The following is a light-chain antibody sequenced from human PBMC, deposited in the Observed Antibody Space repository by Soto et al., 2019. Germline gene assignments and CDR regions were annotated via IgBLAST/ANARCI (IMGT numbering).Light chain of an antibody. Sequence: QSTLTQPPSASGSPGQSITISCTGTSSDVGASNYVSWYRQSPDTPPQLVIAEVSKRPSGVPDRSSGSKSANTASLTVSGLQADDEADYYCSSHAGGGKFVFGTGTKLTVL. CDR1: SSDVGASNY. CDR2: EVS. CDR3: SSHAGGGKFV. J-gene: IGLJ1*01. V-gene: IGLV2-8*01.